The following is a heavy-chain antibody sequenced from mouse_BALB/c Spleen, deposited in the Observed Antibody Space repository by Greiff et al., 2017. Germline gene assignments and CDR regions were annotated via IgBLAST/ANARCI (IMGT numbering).Heavy chain of an antibody. Sequence: EVKLMESGGGLVKPGGSLKLSCAASGFAFSSYDMSWVRQTPEKRLEWVAYISSGGGSTYYPDTVKGRFTISRDNAKNTLYLQMSSLKSEDTAMYYCARHRGYYYAMDYWGQGTSVTVSS. CDR3: ARHRGYYYAMDY. D-gene: IGHD3-3*01. V-gene: IGHV5-12-1*01. CDR2: ISSGGGST. J-gene: IGHJ4*01. CDR1: GFAFSSYD.